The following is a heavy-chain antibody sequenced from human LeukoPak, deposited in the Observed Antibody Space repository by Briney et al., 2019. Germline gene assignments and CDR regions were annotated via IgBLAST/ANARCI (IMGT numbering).Heavy chain of an antibody. J-gene: IGHJ4*02. CDR1: GFTFSSYG. CDR2: ISSSSSYI. V-gene: IGHV3-21*01. CDR3: ARDFGSGSYYFGPSFDY. D-gene: IGHD3-10*01. Sequence: GGSLRLSCAASGFTFSSYGMHWVRQAPGKGLEWVSSISSSSSYIYYADSVKGRFTISRDNAKNSLYLQMNSLRAEDTAVYYCARDFGSGSYYFGPSFDYWGQGTLVTVSS.